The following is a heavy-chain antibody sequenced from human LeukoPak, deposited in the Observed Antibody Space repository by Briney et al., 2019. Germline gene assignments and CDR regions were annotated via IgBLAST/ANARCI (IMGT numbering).Heavy chain of an antibody. D-gene: IGHD2-15*01. CDR1: GGSIGNYY. V-gene: IGHV4-59*01. J-gene: IGHJ3*02. CDR3: ARTYCAAGTCYDTLDI. CDR2: IFHSGST. Sequence: SETLSLTCTVSGGSIGNYYWGWIRQPPGKGLEWIAYIFHSGSTNYNPSLKSRVTISLDTSKNQFSLRMNSVTAADTAVYYCARTYCAAGTCYDTLDIWGQGTLVTVSS.